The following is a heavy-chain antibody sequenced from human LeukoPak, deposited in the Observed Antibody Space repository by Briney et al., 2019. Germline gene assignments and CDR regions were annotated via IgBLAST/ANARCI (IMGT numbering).Heavy chain of an antibody. CDR1: GGSISSGGYY. CDR2: IYYSGST. J-gene: IGHJ2*01. D-gene: IGHD4-17*01. Sequence: SQTLSLTCTVSGGSISSGGYYWSWIRQHPGKGLEWIGYIYYSGSTYYNPSLKSRVTISVDTSKNQFSLKLSSVTAADTAVYYCASRDGDYDWYFDLWGRGTLDTVSS. CDR3: ASRDGDYDWYFDL. V-gene: IGHV4-31*03.